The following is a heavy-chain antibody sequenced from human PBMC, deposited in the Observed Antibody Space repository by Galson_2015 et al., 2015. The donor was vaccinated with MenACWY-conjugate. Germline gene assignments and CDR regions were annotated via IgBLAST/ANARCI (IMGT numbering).Heavy chain of an antibody. D-gene: IGHD5-12*01. J-gene: IGHJ4*02. CDR1: GYTFTSYA. Sequence: SGYTFTSYAMHWVRQAPGQRLEWMGWINAGNGNTKYSQKFQGRVTITRDTSASTAYMELSSLRSEDTAVYYCARGGVATIGPRYFDYWGQGTLVTVSS. V-gene: IGHV1-3*01. CDR2: INAGNGNT. CDR3: ARGGVATIGPRYFDY.